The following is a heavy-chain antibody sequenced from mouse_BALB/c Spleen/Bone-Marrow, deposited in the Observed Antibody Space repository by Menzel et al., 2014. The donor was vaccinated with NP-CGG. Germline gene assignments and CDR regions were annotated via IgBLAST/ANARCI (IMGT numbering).Heavy chain of an antibody. CDR3: ARSDGYGKSFAY. CDR1: GFNIKDTY. CDR2: IDPANGNT. Sequence: VQLQQSGAELVKPGASVKLSCTASGFNIKDTYMHWVKQRPEQGLEWIGRIDPANGNTKYDPKFQGKATITADTSSNTAYLQLSSMTSEDTAVFYCARSDGYGKSFAYWGQGTLVTVSA. J-gene: IGHJ3*01. V-gene: IGHV14-3*02. D-gene: IGHD2-2*01.